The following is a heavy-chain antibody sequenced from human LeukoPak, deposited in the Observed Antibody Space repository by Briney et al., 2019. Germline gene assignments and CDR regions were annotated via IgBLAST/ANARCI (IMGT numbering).Heavy chain of an antibody. Sequence: ASVKVSCKASGYTFTGYYMHWVRQAPGQGLEWMGWINPNSGGTNYAQKFQGRVTMTRDTSISTAYMELSRLRSDDTAVYYCARDHGSGWYFRGLFDYWGPGTLVIVSS. V-gene: IGHV1-2*02. D-gene: IGHD6-19*01. J-gene: IGHJ4*02. CDR1: GYTFTGYY. CDR3: ARDHGSGWYFRGLFDY. CDR2: INPNSGGT.